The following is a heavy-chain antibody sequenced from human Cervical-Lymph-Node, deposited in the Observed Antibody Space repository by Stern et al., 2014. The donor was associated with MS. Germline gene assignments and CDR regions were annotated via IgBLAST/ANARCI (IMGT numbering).Heavy chain of an antibody. J-gene: IGHJ5*01. CDR2: VIPMTEIA. CDR1: GDTFSSDA. D-gene: IGHD6-13*01. V-gene: IGHV1-69*01. Sequence: QMQLVQSGAEVKNPGYSVRVSCKSYGDTFSSDAISWVRQAPRQGLEWMGGVIPMTEIANYGQKFQGRFTITADESTSTAYMDLSGLRSDDTAVYYCSRGASSWYSDSWGQGTLVIVSP. CDR3: SRGASSWYSDS.